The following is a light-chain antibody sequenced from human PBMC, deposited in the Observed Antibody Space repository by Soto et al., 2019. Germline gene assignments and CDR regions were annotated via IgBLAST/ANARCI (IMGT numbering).Light chain of an antibody. Sequence: IVLTQSPVTLSLSPGESAHLSCRASQSVGRNYLAWFQHKPGQAPRLVIYDTSNRATGVPDRFSGSGSGTEFTLTISSLQPEDFASYYCLQDYGDSWTFGQGTKVDIK. CDR2: DTS. CDR1: QSVGRNY. V-gene: IGKV3D-7*01. J-gene: IGKJ1*01. CDR3: LQDYGDSWT.